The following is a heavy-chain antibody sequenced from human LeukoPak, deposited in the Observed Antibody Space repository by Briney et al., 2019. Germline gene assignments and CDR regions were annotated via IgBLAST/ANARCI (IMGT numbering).Heavy chain of an antibody. CDR2: ISAYNGNT. CDR1: GYTFTSYG. V-gene: IGHV1-18*01. D-gene: IGHD2-2*01. Sequence: ASVKVSCKASGYTFTSYGISWVRQAPGQGGEWMGWISAYNGNTNYTQKLQGRVTITTDTSTSTAYMQLRSLRSDDTAVYYCARDEDQLPTSYYYYYYGMDVWGQGTTVTVSS. J-gene: IGHJ6*02. CDR3: ARDEDQLPTSYYYYYYGMDV.